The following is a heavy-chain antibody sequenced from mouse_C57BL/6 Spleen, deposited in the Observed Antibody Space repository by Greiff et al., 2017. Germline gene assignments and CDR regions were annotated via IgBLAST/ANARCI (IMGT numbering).Heavy chain of an antibody. CDR2: IHPNSGST. D-gene: IGHD1-1*01. CDR1: GYTFTSYW. J-gene: IGHJ1*03. CDR3: AKGESSPWYFDV. V-gene: IGHV1-64*01. Sequence: VQLQQPGAELVKPGASVKLSCKASGYTFTSYWMHWVKQRPGQGLEWIGMIHPNSGSTNYNEKFKSKATLTVDKSSSTAYMQLSSLTSEDSAVYYCAKGESSPWYFDVWGTGTTVTVSS.